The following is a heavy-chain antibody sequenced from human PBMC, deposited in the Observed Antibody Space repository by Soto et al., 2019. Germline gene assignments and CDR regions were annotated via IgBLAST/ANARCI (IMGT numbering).Heavy chain of an antibody. V-gene: IGHV1-2*02. CDR2: INPNSGGT. Sequence: ASVKVSCKASGYTFTGYYMHWVRQAPGQGLEWMGWINPNSGGTNYAQKFQGRVTMTRDTSISTAYMELSRLRSDDTAVYYCARDITFVWRVGRVPIAFYICCQATIVTVSS. CDR1: GYTFTGYY. J-gene: IGHJ3*02. CDR3: ARDITFVWRVGRVPIAFYI. D-gene: IGHD3-10*01.